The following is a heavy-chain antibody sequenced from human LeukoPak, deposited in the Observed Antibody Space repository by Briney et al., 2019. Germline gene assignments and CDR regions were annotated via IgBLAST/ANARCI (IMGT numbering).Heavy chain of an antibody. J-gene: IGHJ4*02. CDR3: ARDLSADY. CDR2: INPNSGGT. Sequence: ASVKVSCKASGYTFTSYDINWVRQAPGQGLEWMGWINPNSGGTNYAQKFQGRVTMTRDTSISTAYMELSRLRSDDTAVYYCARDLSADYWGQGTLVTVSS. CDR1: GYTFTSYD. V-gene: IGHV1-2*02. D-gene: IGHD5/OR15-5a*01.